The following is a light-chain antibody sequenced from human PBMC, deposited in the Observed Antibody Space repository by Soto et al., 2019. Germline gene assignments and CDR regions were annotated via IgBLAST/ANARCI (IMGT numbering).Light chain of an antibody. J-gene: IGKJ5*01. Sequence: DIVMTQYPDSLAVSLGERATINCKSSQSVLYSVNKNNYLGWFQQKPGQPPKLLIYWASSRETGVPDRVSGSGSVTDLTRPISSLQDEDVALYYWQQYYDIPFTFGQGTRLEIK. CDR2: WAS. CDR1: QSVLYSVNKNNY. CDR3: QQYYDIPFT. V-gene: IGKV4-1*01.